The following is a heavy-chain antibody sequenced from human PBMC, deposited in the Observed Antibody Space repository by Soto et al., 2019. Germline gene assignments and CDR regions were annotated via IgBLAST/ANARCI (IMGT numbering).Heavy chain of an antibody. CDR2: ISGSGGST. V-gene: IGHV3-23*01. Sequence: EVQLLESGGGLVQPGGSLRLSCAASGFTFSSYAMSWVRQAPGKGLEWVSAISGSGGSTYYADSVKGRFTISRDNSKNTLYLQMNSLRDEDTAVYYCAKRQDRDGLFDYWGQGTLVTVSS. D-gene: IGHD2-15*01. J-gene: IGHJ4*02. CDR3: AKRQDRDGLFDY. CDR1: GFTFSSYA.